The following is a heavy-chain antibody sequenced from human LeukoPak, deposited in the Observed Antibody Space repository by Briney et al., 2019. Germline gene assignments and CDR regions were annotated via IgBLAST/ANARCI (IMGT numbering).Heavy chain of an antibody. CDR2: IHYTGTT. Sequence: SETLSLTCIVSGGSINSHYWSWIRQPPGKGLEWIGDIHYTGTTKYNPSVKSRVTISIDTSKNQFSLELSSVTATDTAVYYCAKSQNYFDSTYFDYWGQGTLVTVSS. CDR1: GGSINSHY. D-gene: IGHD3-22*01. J-gene: IGHJ4*02. V-gene: IGHV4-59*08. CDR3: AKSQNYFDSTYFDY.